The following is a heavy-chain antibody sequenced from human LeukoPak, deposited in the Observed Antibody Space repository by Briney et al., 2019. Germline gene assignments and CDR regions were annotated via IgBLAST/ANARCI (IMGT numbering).Heavy chain of an antibody. CDR2: IYTSGST. Sequence: SETLSLTCTVSGGSIRSYYWSWIRQPAGKGLEWIGRIYTSGSTNYNPSLRSRVTMSVDTSKDQFSLKLSSVTAADTAVYYCARDPATPGYFDYWGQGTLVTVSS. CDR3: ARDPATPGYFDY. J-gene: IGHJ4*02. D-gene: IGHD2-15*01. V-gene: IGHV4-4*07. CDR1: GGSIRSYY.